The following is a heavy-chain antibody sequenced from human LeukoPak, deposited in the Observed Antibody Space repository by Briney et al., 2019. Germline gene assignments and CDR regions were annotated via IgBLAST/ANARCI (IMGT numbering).Heavy chain of an antibody. J-gene: IGHJ4*02. CDR2: ISGSGGST. CDR3: AKAGRGYQLLSRVVAFDY. CDR1: GFTFSSYA. D-gene: IGHD2-2*01. Sequence: PGESLRLSCAASGFTFSSYAMSWVRQAPGKGLEWVSAISGSGGSTYYADSVKGRFTISRDNSKNTLYLQMNSLRAEDTAVYYCAKAGRGYQLLSRVVAFDYWGQGTLVTVSS. V-gene: IGHV3-23*01.